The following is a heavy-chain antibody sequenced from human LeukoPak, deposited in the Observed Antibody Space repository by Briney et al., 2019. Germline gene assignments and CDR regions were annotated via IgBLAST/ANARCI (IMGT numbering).Heavy chain of an antibody. J-gene: IGHJ4*02. CDR1: GGTFSSYA. V-gene: IGHV1-69*06. CDR2: IIPIFGTA. CDR3: ANYCSGGSCYFDY. Sequence: ASVKVSCKASGGTFSSYANSWVRQAPGQGLEWMGGIIPIFGTANYAQKFQGRVTITADKSTSTAYMELSSLRSEDTAVYYCANYCSGGSCYFDYWGQGTLVTVSS. D-gene: IGHD2-15*01.